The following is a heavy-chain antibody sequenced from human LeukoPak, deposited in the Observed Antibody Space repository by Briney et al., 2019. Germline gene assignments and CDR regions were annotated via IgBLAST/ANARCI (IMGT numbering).Heavy chain of an antibody. J-gene: IGHJ4*02. CDR2: IIPILGIA. D-gene: IGHD4-17*01. Sequence: SVKVSCKASGDTFSSYAISWVRQAPGQGLEWMGRIIPILGIANYAQKFQGRVTITADKSTSTAYMELSSLRSEDTAVYYCARVAGESQDDYWGQGTLVTVSS. CDR1: GDTFSSYA. V-gene: IGHV1-69*04. CDR3: ARVAGESQDDY.